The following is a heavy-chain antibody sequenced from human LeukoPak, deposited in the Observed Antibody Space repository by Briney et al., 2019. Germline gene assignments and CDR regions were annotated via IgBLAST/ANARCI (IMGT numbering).Heavy chain of an antibody. J-gene: IGHJ6*02. CDR1: GFTVSNNY. D-gene: IGHD3/OR15-3a*01. V-gene: IGHV3-66*01. CDR2: IFDGGST. CDR3: ARDHPYHPWTYHYGMDV. Sequence: GGSLRLSCAASGFTVSNNYMTWVRQAPGKGLEWVSVIFDGGSTYYADSVKGRFTISRDNSKNTLYLQMNRLRVEDTAVYYCARDHPYHPWTYHYGMDVWGQGTTVTVSS.